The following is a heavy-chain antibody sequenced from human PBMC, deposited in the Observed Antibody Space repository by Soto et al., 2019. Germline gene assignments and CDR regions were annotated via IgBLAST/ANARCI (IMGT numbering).Heavy chain of an antibody. CDR3: ARDTHADGGDAFDI. Sequence: QVQLQESCPGLVKPSQTLSLTCTVSGGSISSGGYYWSWIRQHPGKGLEWIGYIYYSGSTYYNPSLKSRVTISVDTSKNQFSLKLSSVTAADTAVYYCARDTHADGGDAFDIWGQGTMVTVSS. J-gene: IGHJ3*02. CDR2: IYYSGST. CDR1: GGSISSGGYY. D-gene: IGHD3-16*01. V-gene: IGHV4-31*03.